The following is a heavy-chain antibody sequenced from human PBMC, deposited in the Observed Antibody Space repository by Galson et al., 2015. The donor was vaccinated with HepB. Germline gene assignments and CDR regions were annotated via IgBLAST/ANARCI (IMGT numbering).Heavy chain of an antibody. D-gene: IGHD3-22*01. J-gene: IGHJ4*02. Sequence: SLRLSCAASGFTFSNAWMSWVRQAPWKGLEWVGRIKSKTDGGTTDYAAPVKGRFTISRDDSKNTLYLQMNSLKTEDTAVYYCTTGLGDYDSSGYLRGFGDYWGQGTLVTVSS. CDR1: GFTFSNAW. CDR2: IKSKTDGGTT. V-gene: IGHV3-15*01. CDR3: TTGLGDYDSSGYLRGFGDY.